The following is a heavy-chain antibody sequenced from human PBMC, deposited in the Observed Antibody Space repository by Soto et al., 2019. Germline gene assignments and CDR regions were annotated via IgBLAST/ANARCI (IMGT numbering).Heavy chain of an antibody. CDR1: GGSISNYY. V-gene: IGHV4-59*01. CDR3: ARAPRGYDSSGYYFDY. J-gene: IGHJ4*02. Sequence: PSETLSLTCTVSGGSISNYYWSWIRQPPGKGLEWIAYIYYSGSTNYNPSLKSRVTISVDTSKNQFSLKLNSVTAADTAVYYCARAPRGYDSSGYYFDYWGQGTLVTVSS. D-gene: IGHD3-22*01. CDR2: IYYSGST.